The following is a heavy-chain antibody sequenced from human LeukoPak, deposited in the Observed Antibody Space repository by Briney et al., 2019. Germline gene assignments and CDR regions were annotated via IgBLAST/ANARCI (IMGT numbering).Heavy chain of an antibody. CDR3: ASASYYDFWSGYYKGDY. Sequence: GGSLRLSCAASGFTFSSYAMSWVRQAPGKGLEWVSAISGSGGSTYYADSVKGRFSISRDNSKNTLYLQMNSLRAEDTAVYYCASASYYDFWSGYYKGDYWGQGTLVTVSS. J-gene: IGHJ4*02. CDR2: ISGSGGST. CDR1: GFTFSSYA. D-gene: IGHD3-3*01. V-gene: IGHV3-23*01.